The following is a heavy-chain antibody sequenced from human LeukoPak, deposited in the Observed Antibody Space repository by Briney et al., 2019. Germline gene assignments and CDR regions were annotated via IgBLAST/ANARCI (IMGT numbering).Heavy chain of an antibody. V-gene: IGHV3-23*01. CDR1: GFTVSSNY. CDR3: AKRGVVIRVILVGFHKEAYYFDS. Sequence: PGGSLRLSCAASGFTVSSNYMSWVRQAPGKGLEWVAGISGSGGGTNYADSVKGRFTISRDNPKNTLYLQMNRLRAEDTAVYFCAKRGVVIRVILVGFHKEAYYFDSWGQGTLVTVSS. D-gene: IGHD3-22*01. J-gene: IGHJ4*02. CDR2: ISGSGGGT.